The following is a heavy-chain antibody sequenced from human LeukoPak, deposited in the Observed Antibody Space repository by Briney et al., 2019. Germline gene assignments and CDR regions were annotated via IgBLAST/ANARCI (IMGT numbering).Heavy chain of an antibody. D-gene: IGHD2-15*01. V-gene: IGHV3-11*06. CDR1: GFTFSEKY. Sequence: GGSLRLSCEASGFTFSEKYMNWIRQAPGKGLEWLSSISAGGSSTRYADSVRGRFTISRDNVKNSLYLQMNSLRAEDTAVYYCVREGRSISVWCSGGSCYDFDYWGQGTLVTVSS. CDR3: VREGRSISVWCSGGSCYDFDY. CDR2: ISAGGSST. J-gene: IGHJ4*02.